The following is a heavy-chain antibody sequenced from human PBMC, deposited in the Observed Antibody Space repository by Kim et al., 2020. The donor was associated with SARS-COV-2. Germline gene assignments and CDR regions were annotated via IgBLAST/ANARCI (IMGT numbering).Heavy chain of an antibody. CDR2: ISYDGSNK. V-gene: IGHV3-33*05. Sequence: GGSLRLSCAASGFTFSSYGMHWVRQAPGKGLEWVAVISYDGSNKYYADSVKGRFTISRDNSKNTLYLQMNSLRAEDTAVYYCAREPDYDILTGGYYYYYGMDVWGQGTTVTVSS. CDR1: GFTFSSYG. D-gene: IGHD3-9*01. CDR3: AREPDYDILTGGYYYYYGMDV. J-gene: IGHJ6*02.